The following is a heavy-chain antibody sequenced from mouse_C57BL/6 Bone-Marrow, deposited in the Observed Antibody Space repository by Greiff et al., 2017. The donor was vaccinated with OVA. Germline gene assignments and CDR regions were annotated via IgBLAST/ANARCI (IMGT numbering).Heavy chain of an antibody. CDR3: ARPATVVALYAMDY. J-gene: IGHJ4*01. CDR2: ISSGSSTI. Sequence: DVKLVESGGGLVKPGGSLKLSCAASGFTFSDYGMHWVRQAPEKGLEWVAYISSGSSTIYYADTVKGRFTISRDNAKNTLFLQMTSLRSEDTAMYYCARPATVVALYAMDYWGQGTSVTVSS. V-gene: IGHV5-17*01. CDR1: GFTFSDYG. D-gene: IGHD1-1*01.